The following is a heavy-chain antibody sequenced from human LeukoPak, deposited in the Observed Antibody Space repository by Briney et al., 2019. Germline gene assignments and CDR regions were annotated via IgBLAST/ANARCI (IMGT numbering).Heavy chain of an antibody. CDR1: GFTFSDYY. Sequence: GGSLRLSCAASGFTFSDYYMSWIRQAPGEGLEWVSYISSSGSTIHYADSVTGRFTISRDNAKNSLYLQMNSLRAEDTAVYYCARDFDWFHLGYWGQGTLVTVSS. CDR2: ISSSGSTI. CDR3: ARDFDWFHLGY. J-gene: IGHJ4*02. D-gene: IGHD3-9*01. V-gene: IGHV3-11*04.